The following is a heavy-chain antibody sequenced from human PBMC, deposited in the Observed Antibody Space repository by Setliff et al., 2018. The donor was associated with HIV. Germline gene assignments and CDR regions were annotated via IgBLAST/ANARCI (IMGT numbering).Heavy chain of an antibody. J-gene: IGHJ1*01. CDR1: GYTFTSYY. CDR2: INPSSGST. Sequence: ASVKVSCKASGYTFTSYYMHWVRQAPGKGLEWMGIINPSSGSTTYAQKFQGRVTMTRNTSTSTVYMELSSLRSEDTAVYYCASDPAPSSSASYFQHWGQGTPVTVSS. D-gene: IGHD6-6*01. CDR3: ASDPAPSSSASYFQH. V-gene: IGHV1-46*01.